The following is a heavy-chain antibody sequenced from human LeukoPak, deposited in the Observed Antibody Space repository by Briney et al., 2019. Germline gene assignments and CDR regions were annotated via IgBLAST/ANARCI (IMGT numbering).Heavy chain of an antibody. CDR3: AKDRGSGWYLLDY. CDR1: GFTFSNYA. Sequence: PGGSLRLSCSASGFTFSNYAMNWVRQAPGKGLEWVSAISGGGGTTYFADSVKGRFTISRDNSKNTLYLQMNSLRAEDTAVYYCAKDRGSGWYLLDYWGQGTLVTVSS. D-gene: IGHD6-19*01. V-gene: IGHV3-23*01. J-gene: IGHJ4*02. CDR2: ISGGGGTT.